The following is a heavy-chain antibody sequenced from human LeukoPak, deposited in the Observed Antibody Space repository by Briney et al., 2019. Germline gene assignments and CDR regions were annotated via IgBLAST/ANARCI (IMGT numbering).Heavy chain of an antibody. J-gene: IGHJ5*02. D-gene: IGHD1-26*01. CDR3: ARDRPGDSVVGATDR. V-gene: IGHV3-74*01. CDR2: ISSDGRTT. CDR1: GFTYSSYW. Sequence: PGGSLGLSCAASGFTYSSYWMHWVRQAPGKGLVWVSHISSDGRTTNYVDSVKGRFTISRDNAKNTLYLQMNSLRAEDTAVYYCARDRPGDSVVGATDRWGQGTLVTVSS.